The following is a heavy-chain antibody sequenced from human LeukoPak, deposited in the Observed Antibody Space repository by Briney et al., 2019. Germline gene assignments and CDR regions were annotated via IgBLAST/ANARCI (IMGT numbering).Heavy chain of an antibody. V-gene: IGHV3-23*01. D-gene: IGHD6-19*01. CDR3: AKLEIAVAGTDFDY. CDR2: ISGSGGST. J-gene: IGHJ4*02. CDR1: GFTFDDYA. Sequence: GRSLRLSCAASGFTFDDYAMHWVRQAPGKGLEWVSAISGSGGSTYYADSVKGRFTISRDNSKNTLYLQMNSLRAEDTAVYYCAKLEIAVAGTDFDYWGQGTLVTVSS.